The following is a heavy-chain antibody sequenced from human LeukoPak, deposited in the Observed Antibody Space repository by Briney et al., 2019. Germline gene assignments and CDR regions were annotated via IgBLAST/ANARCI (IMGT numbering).Heavy chain of an antibody. Sequence: ATVKVSCKASGYTFTGYYIHWVRQAPGQGLEWMGWINPSSGGTNYAQKFQGRVTMTTDTSITTANMELSRLRSDDTAMYYCARGAVSGSVFSDYWGRGTLVTVSS. J-gene: IGHJ4*02. CDR2: INPSSGGT. D-gene: IGHD1-26*01. V-gene: IGHV1-2*02. CDR1: GYTFTGYY. CDR3: ARGAVSGSVFSDY.